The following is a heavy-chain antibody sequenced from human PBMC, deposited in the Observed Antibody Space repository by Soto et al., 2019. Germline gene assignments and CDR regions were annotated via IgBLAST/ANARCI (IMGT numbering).Heavy chain of an antibody. CDR2: MNPNSGNT. Sequence: GASVKVSCKASGYTFTSYDINWVRQATGQGLEWMGWMNPNSGNTGYAQKFQGRVTMTRNTSISTAYMELSSLRSEDTAVYYCARGLIDCSGGSCYGGDWFDPWGQGTLVTVSS. CDR3: ARGLIDCSGGSCYGGDWFDP. CDR1: GYTFTSYD. J-gene: IGHJ5*02. D-gene: IGHD2-15*01. V-gene: IGHV1-8*01.